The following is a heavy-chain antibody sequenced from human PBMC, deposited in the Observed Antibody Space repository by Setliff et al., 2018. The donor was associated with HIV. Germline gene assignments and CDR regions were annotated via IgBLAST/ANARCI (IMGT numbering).Heavy chain of an antibody. CDR3: ASGREQGLRHAFDI. CDR2: ISSGTRYI. D-gene: IGHD4-17*01. Sequence: PRGSLRLSCAASGFSFSSYSMNWVRQAPGKGLEWVSSISSGTRYIHYADSVKGRFTISRDNVKNALYLRMNSLRAEDTAVYYCASGREQGLRHAFDIWGQGAMVTVSS. CDR1: GFSFSSYS. V-gene: IGHV3-21*01. J-gene: IGHJ3*02.